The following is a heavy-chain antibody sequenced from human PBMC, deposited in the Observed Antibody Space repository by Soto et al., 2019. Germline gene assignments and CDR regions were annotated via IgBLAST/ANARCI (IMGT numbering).Heavy chain of an antibody. CDR1: GGTFSSYA. Sequence: QVQLVQSGAEVKKPGSSVKVSCKASGGTFSSYAISWVRQAPGQGLEWMGGIIPIFGTANYAQKFQGRVTITADISTSKAYMGRGSLRSGDTAVYFCAGGGGVGATTGWDWGQGTLVTVSS. D-gene: IGHD1-26*01. J-gene: IGHJ4*02. CDR2: IIPIFGTA. V-gene: IGHV1-69*06. CDR3: AGGGGVGATTGWD.